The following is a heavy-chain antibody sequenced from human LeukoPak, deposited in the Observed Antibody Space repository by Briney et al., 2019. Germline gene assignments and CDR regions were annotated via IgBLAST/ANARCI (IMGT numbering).Heavy chain of an antibody. CDR3: ATHFGYSSG. D-gene: IGHD6-19*01. CDR2: ISGSGGST. V-gene: IGHV3-23*01. Sequence: PGGSLRLSCAASGFTVSSNYMSWVRQAPGKGLEWVSAISGSGGSTYYADSVKGRFTISRDNSKNTLYLQMNSLRAEDTAVYYCATHFGYSSGWGQGTLVTVSS. J-gene: IGHJ4*02. CDR1: GFTVSSNY.